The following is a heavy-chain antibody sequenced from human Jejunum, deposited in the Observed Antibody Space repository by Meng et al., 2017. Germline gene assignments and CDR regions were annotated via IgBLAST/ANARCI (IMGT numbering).Heavy chain of an antibody. CDR2: IYNSGST. V-gene: IGHV4-59*01. J-gene: IGHJ4*02. Sequence: VGLHGSGPGLVQPSESLSLTCTVSSGSISTLPWSWFRQPPGKGLELNGYIYNSGSTYYTPSLQSRVTISMDTSKNQFSLRRNSVTVADTGVYYCSRGGWYGIHWGPGTLVTVSS. CDR1: SGSISTLP. CDR3: SRGGWYGIH. D-gene: IGHD6-19*01.